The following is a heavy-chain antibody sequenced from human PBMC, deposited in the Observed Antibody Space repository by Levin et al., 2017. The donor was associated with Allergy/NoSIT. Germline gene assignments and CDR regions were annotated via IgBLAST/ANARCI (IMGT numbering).Heavy chain of an antibody. CDR2: VSPSGSNT. CDR3: AKTALNPNGVYPFGF. CDR1: GFTFRSYA. Sequence: GGSLRLSCAASGFTFRSYAMSWVRQAPGKGLEWVSGVSPSGSNTFYADSVKGRFTISRDNSKNTLSLQMDSLRDEDTAVYHCAKTALNPNGVYPFGFWGQGTLVTVSS. V-gene: IGHV3-23*01. J-gene: IGHJ4*02. D-gene: IGHD2-8*01.